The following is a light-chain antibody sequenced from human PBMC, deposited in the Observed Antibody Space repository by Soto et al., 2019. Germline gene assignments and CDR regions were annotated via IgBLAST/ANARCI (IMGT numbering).Light chain of an antibody. J-gene: IGKJ1*01. CDR3: QQYGSSPQT. Sequence: TQSPSSVSASVGDRVTITCRTSQGISSWLAWYQQKPGQAPRLLIYGASSRATGIPDRFTGSGSGTDFSLTISRLEPEDFAVYYCQQYGSSPQTFGQGTKVEIK. CDR2: GAS. CDR1: QGISSW. V-gene: IGKV3-20*01.